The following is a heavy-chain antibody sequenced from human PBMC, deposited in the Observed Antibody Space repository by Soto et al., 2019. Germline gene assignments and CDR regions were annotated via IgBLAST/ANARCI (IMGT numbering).Heavy chain of an antibody. V-gene: IGHV4-34*01. J-gene: IGHJ4*02. D-gene: IGHD6-19*01. CDR1: NGSFSDYF. CDR2: IKESGFA. Sequence: QVHLQQWGAGLLKPSETLSLTCGVYNGSFSDYFWNWIRQPPGKGLEWIGEIKESGFATYNPSLKGRVTMSVDTANSQFSPNVTSVTAAETTVYYCARGKSSGPLYYFDTWGQGTLVTVSS. CDR3: ARGKSSGPLYYFDT.